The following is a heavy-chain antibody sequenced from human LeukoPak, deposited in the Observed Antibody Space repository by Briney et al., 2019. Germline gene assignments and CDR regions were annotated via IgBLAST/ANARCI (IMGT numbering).Heavy chain of an antibody. Sequence: GASVKVSCKASGHTFTSYDINWVRQATGQGLEWMGWMNPNSGNTGYAQKFQGRVTMTRNTSISTAYMELSSLRSEDTAVYYCAKQTQGLVRYYYYGMDVWGQGTTVTVSS. CDR3: AKQTQGLVRYYYYGMDV. D-gene: IGHD6-19*01. V-gene: IGHV1-8*01. CDR1: GHTFTSYD. CDR2: MNPNSGNT. J-gene: IGHJ6*02.